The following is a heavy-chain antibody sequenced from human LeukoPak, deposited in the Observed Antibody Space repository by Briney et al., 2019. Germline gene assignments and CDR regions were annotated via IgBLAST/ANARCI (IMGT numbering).Heavy chain of an antibody. V-gene: IGHV3-53*01. D-gene: IGHD6-19*01. J-gene: IGHJ4*02. Sequence: GGSLRLSCAASGFSVSSKYMSWVRQPAGKGLEWVSVIYSGGTTFYADSVKGRFTIFRDNSKNTLYLQMNSLRPDDMAVYYCTKLKGWYGDGYFDYWGPGILVTVSS. CDR2: IYSGGTT. CDR1: GFSVSSKY. CDR3: TKLKGWYGDGYFDY.